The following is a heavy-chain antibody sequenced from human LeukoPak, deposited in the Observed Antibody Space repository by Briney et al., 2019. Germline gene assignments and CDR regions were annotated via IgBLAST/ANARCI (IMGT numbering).Heavy chain of an antibody. J-gene: IGHJ4*02. CDR2: IKQDGSEK. CDR1: GSTFSSYW. D-gene: IGHD4-17*01. CDR3: ARTYGDYVDY. Sequence: GGSLRLSCAASGSTFSSYWMSWVRQAPGKGLEWVANIKQDGSEKYYVDSVKGRFTISRDNAKNSLYLQMNSLRAEDTAVYYCARTYGDYVDYWGQGTLVTVSS. V-gene: IGHV3-7*05.